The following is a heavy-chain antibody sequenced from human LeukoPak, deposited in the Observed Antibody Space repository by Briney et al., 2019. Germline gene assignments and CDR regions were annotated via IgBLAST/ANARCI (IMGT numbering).Heavy chain of an antibody. Sequence: PGGSLRVSCAASGFTFNTYWMSWVRQARGKGLEWVANIKEDGSEKYYGDSVKGRFTISRDNAKNSLYLQMNSLRAEDTAVYYCARDSSGYQWGQGTLVTVSS. J-gene: IGHJ4*02. CDR1: GFTFNTYW. V-gene: IGHV3-7*01. D-gene: IGHD3-22*01. CDR2: IKEDGSEK. CDR3: ARDSSGYQ.